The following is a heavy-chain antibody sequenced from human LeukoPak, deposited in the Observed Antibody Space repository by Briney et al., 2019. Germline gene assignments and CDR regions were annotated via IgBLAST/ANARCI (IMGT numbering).Heavy chain of an antibody. Sequence: GGSLRLSCAASGFTFSNYAMSWIRRAPGKGLEWVSAITGSGSGIYYADSMKSRFTISRDNSKNTLYLQINSLRSEDTAVYYCAKWGDYVVLTGYYVSDYWGQGTLVTVSS. D-gene: IGHD3-9*01. V-gene: IGHV3-23*01. J-gene: IGHJ4*02. CDR1: GFTFSNYA. CDR2: ITGSGSGI. CDR3: AKWGDYVVLTGYYVSDY.